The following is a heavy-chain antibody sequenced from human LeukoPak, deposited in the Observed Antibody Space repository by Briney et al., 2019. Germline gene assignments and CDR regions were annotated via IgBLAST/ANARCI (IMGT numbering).Heavy chain of an antibody. V-gene: IGHV4-4*02. CDR1: GGSISSSNW. D-gene: IGHD5-12*01. Sequence: SGTLSLTCAVSGGSISSSNWWSWVRPRPGKGLGWLGEIYHSGSTNYNPSLKSRVTISVDKSKNKFSLKLSSVTCADTAVYYIARGYSGYDPPMYDIDYGGQGTLVTVSS. J-gene: IGHJ4*02. CDR3: ARGYSGYDPPMYDIDY. CDR2: IYHSGST.